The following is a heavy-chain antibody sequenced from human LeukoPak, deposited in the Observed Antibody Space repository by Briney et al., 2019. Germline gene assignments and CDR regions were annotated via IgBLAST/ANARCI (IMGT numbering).Heavy chain of an antibody. CDR1: GGTFSSYA. CDR3: ASANYDILTGSGYYFDY. CDR2: IIPIFGTA. V-gene: IGHV1-69*05. Sequence: SVKVSCKASGGTFSSYAISWVRQAPGQGLEWMGGIIPIFGTANYAQKFQGRVTITTDESTSTAYMELSSLRSEDTAVYYCASANYDILTGSGYYFDYWGQGILVTVSS. J-gene: IGHJ4*02. D-gene: IGHD3-9*01.